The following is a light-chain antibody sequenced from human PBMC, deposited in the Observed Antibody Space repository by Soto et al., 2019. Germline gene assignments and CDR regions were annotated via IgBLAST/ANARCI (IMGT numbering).Light chain of an antibody. V-gene: IGKV3-20*01. CDR2: GAS. CDR3: QQYGSSPLYT. CDR1: QSVSSGY. J-gene: IGKJ2*01. Sequence: EIVLTQSPGTLSLSPGERATLSCRASQSVSSGYLAWYQQQPGQAPRLLIYGASSRATGSPDRFSGSGSGTDFTLTSSRLEPEDFAVYYCQQYGSSPLYTFGQGTKLEIK.